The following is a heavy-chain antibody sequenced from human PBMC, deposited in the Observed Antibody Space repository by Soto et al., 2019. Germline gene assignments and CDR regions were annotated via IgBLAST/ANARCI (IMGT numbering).Heavy chain of an antibody. CDR2: INPNSGGT. CDR1: GYIFTDYY. V-gene: IGHV1-2*06. J-gene: IGHJ5*02. CDR3: ARGMSDGFGEVS. Sequence: ASVKVSCKASGYIFTDYYMHWVRQAPGQELGWMGRINPNSGGTSYAQKFQGRVTLTRDTSISTAYMELSSLRSEDTAVYYCARGMSDGFGEVSWGQGTLVTVSS. D-gene: IGHD3-10*01.